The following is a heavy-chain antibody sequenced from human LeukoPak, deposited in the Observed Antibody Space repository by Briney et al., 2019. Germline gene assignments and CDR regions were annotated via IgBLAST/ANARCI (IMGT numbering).Heavy chain of an antibody. CDR1: GGSLSGYY. J-gene: IGHJ6*02. D-gene: IGHD3-10*01. Sequence: SETLSLTCAVYGGSLSGYYWSWIRQPPGKGLEWIGEINHSGSTNYNPSLKSRVTISVDTSKNQFSLKLSSVTAADTAVYYCASRKIRGVSYYYYYYGMDVWGQGTTVTVSS. V-gene: IGHV4-34*01. CDR2: INHSGST. CDR3: ASRKIRGVSYYYYYYGMDV.